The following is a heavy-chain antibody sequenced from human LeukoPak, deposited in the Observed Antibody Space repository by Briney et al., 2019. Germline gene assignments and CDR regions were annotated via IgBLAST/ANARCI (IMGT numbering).Heavy chain of an antibody. D-gene: IGHD2-2*01. CDR2: MNQDGSEK. Sequence: PGGSLRLSCAASGFTFDNYWMSWVRQAPGKGLEWVANMNQDGSEKYYVGSVEGRFTISRDNAKNSLYLQINSLRAEDTAVYYCTRVPEYHYYYMDVWGKGTTVTVSS. V-gene: IGHV3-7*01. CDR1: GFTFDNYW. CDR3: TRVPEYHYYYMDV. J-gene: IGHJ6*03.